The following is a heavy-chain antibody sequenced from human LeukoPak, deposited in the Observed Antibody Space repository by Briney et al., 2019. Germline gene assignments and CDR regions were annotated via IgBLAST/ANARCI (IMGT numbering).Heavy chain of an antibody. Sequence: SETLSLTCAVSGYSISSGYYWGWIRQPPGKGLEWIGNIYHSGSTYYNPSLKSRVTVSVDTSKNQFSLKLSSVTAADTAVYYCARTTSSGWTWGWGQGTLVTVSS. D-gene: IGHD6-19*01. CDR1: GYSISSGYY. CDR2: IYHSGST. V-gene: IGHV4-38-2*01. CDR3: ARTTSSGWTWG. J-gene: IGHJ4*02.